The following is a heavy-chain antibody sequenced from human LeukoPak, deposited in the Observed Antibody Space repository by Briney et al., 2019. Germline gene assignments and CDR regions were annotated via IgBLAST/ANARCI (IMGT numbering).Heavy chain of an antibody. CDR2: MNPNSGNT. CDR1: GYTFTSYD. CDR3: ARADSSSWYGSLSHYYYYYTDV. D-gene: IGHD6-13*01. V-gene: IGHV1-8*01. Sequence: ASVKVSCKASGYTFTSYDINWVRQATGQGLEWMGWMNPNSGNTGYAQKFQGRVTMTRNTSISTAYMELSSMRSEDTAVYYCARADSSSWYGSLSHYYYYYTDVWGKGTAVTVSS. J-gene: IGHJ6*03.